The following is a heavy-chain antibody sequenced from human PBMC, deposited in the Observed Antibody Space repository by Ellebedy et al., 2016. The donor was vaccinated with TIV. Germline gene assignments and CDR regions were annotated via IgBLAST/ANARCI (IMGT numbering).Heavy chain of an antibody. Sequence: GKSLKISCAASGFTFGAFAMHWVRQAPGKGLEWLSVISGDGRLTYHGDSGKGRFTITRDNPKNTLYLQVSSLRTEDTAVYFCAKGSSSGFNYDRVGFENWGQGTLVTVSS. V-gene: IGHV3-23*01. CDR2: ISGDGRLT. CDR3: AKGSSSGFNYDRVGFEN. D-gene: IGHD3-16*01. J-gene: IGHJ4*02. CDR1: GFTFGAFA.